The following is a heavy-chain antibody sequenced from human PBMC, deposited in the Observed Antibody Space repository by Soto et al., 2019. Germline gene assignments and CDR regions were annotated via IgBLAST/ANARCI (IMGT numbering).Heavy chain of an antibody. Sequence: QVQLQESGPGLVKPSQTLSLTCTVSGGSISSGGYYWSWIRQHPGKGLEWIGYIYYSGSTYYNPSLKSRVTISVDTYKNQFSLKLSSVTAADTDVYYCAREKIVVVTATNDAFDIWGQGTMVTVSS. V-gene: IGHV4-31*03. CDR2: IYYSGST. CDR1: GGSISSGGYY. J-gene: IGHJ3*02. CDR3: AREKIVVVTATNDAFDI. D-gene: IGHD2-21*02.